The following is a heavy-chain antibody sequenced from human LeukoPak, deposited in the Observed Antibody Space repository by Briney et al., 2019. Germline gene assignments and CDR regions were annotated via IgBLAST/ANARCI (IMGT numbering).Heavy chain of an antibody. D-gene: IGHD1-26*01. J-gene: IGHJ4*02. CDR1: GMTFSSHW. Sequence: GGSLRLSCAASGMTFSSHWMSWVRQAPGKGLEWVAVVAHDEKTIFYADSLKGRFTVSRDNSKNTVYLQMNSLRDEDTAVYYCAREKQSGGTPFDYWGQGSLVTVSS. CDR3: AREKQSGGTPFDY. V-gene: IGHV3-30*03. CDR2: VAHDEKTI.